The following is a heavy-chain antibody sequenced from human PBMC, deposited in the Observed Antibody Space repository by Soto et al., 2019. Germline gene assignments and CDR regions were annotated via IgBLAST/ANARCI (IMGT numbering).Heavy chain of an antibody. Sequence: EVQLVESGGGLVQPGGSLRLSCAASGFTFSSYCMHWVRQAPGKGLVWVSRIKTDGTITNYADSVRGRFTISRDDAKNTVYLQMNSLRDEDTAVYYCARGIRNYYGTDVWGQGTTVSVSS. V-gene: IGHV3-74*01. CDR1: GFTFSSYC. D-gene: IGHD5-18*01. CDR3: ARGIRNYYGTDV. J-gene: IGHJ6*02. CDR2: IKTDGTIT.